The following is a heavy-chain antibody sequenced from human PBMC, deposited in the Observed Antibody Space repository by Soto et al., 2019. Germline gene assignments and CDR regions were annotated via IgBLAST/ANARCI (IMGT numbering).Heavy chain of an antibody. J-gene: IGHJ4*02. V-gene: IGHV3-7*05. Sequence: GGSLRLSCAASGFTFSSYWMSWVRQAPGKGLEWVANIKQDGSEKYYVDSVKGRFTISRDNAKNSLYLQMNSLRAEDTAVYYCARDLGDFWSGYIYKVPSPPNYFDYWGQGTLVTVSS. CDR1: GFTFSSYW. CDR2: IKQDGSEK. CDR3: ARDLGDFWSGYIYKVPSPPNYFDY. D-gene: IGHD3-3*01.